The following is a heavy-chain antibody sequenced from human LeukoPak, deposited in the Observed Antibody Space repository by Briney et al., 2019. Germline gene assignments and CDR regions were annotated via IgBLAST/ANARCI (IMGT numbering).Heavy chain of an antibody. CDR1: GGSISSSNW. V-gene: IGHV4-4*02. CDR2: IYHSGST. D-gene: IGHD4-17*01. Sequence: SGTLSLTCAVSGGSISSSNWWSWVRQPPGKGLEWIGEIYHSGSTNYNPSLKSRVTISVDKSKNQFSLKLSSVTAADTAVYYCARLPMTTVTNDENVDYWGQGTLVTVSS. J-gene: IGHJ4*02. CDR3: ARLPMTTVTNDENVDY.